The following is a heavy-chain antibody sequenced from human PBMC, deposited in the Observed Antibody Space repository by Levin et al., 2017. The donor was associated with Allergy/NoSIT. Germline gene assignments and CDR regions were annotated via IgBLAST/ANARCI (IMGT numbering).Heavy chain of an antibody. V-gene: IGHV3-48*02. CDR2: ISYTSGII. J-gene: IGHJ4*02. CDR1: GFTLSSYN. D-gene: IGHD3-22*01. Sequence: HGESLKISCAASGFTLSSYNMNWVRQAPGKGLEWVSYISYTSGIIYYADSVKGRFTISRDNAKNSLYLQMSSLRDEDTAVYYCARDGNYYDNDYWGQGTLVTVSS. CDR3: ARDGNYYDNDY.